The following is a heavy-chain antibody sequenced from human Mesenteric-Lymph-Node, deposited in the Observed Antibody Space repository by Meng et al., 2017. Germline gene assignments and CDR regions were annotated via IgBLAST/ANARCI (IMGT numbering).Heavy chain of an antibody. CDR3: TRGLCGGSCYSRFYFDY. J-gene: IGHJ4*02. D-gene: IGHD2-15*01. CDR1: GFTFSGSA. V-gene: IGHV3-73*01. Sequence: GGSLRLSCAASGFTFSGSAMHWVRQASGKGLEWVGRIRSKANSYATAYAASVKGRFTISRDDSKNTAYLQMNSLKTEDTAVYYCTRGLCGGSCYSRFYFDYWGQGTLVTVSS. CDR2: IRSKANSYAT.